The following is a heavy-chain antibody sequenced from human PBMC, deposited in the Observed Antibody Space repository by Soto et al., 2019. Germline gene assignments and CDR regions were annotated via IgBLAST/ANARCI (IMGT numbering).Heavy chain of an antibody. V-gene: IGHV4-59*01. CDR2: IYYSGST. J-gene: IGHJ4*02. Sequence: PSETLSLTCTVSGGSISSYYWSWIRQPPGKGLEWIGYIYYSGSTNYNPSLKSRVTISVDTSKNQFSLKLSSVTAADTAVYYCASRGYSYGDFDYWGQGTPVTVSS. D-gene: IGHD5-18*01. CDR1: GGSISSYY. CDR3: ASRGYSYGDFDY.